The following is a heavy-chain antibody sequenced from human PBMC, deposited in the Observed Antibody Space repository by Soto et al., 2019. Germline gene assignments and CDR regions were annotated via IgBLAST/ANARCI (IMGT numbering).Heavy chain of an antibody. D-gene: IGHD6-6*01. CDR2: IWYDGSNK. Sequence: GGSLRLSCAASGFTFSSYGMHWVRQAPGKGLEWVAVIWYDGSNKYYADSVKGRFTISRDNSKNTLYLQMNSLRAEDTAVYYCARGVRSTAGYYFDYWDQGTLVTVSS. CDR1: GFTFSSYG. CDR3: ARGVRSTAGYYFDY. V-gene: IGHV3-33*08. J-gene: IGHJ4*02.